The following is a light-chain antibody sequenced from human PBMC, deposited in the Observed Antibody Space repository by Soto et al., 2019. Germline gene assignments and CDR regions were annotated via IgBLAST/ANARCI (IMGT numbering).Light chain of an antibody. CDR3: TSYASGSSHVV. V-gene: IGLV2-14*01. CDR2: DVN. Sequence: QSALTQPASVSGSPGQSITLSCTGTSSDLGGYDYVSWYQRHPGKAPKLIIYDVNNRPSGVSNRFSGSKSCNTASLTISGLQAEDEADYYCTSYASGSSHVVFGGGTKLTVL. CDR1: SSDLGGYDY. J-gene: IGLJ2*01.